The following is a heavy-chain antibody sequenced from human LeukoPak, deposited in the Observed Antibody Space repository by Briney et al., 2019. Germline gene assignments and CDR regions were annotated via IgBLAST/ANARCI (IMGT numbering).Heavy chain of an antibody. V-gene: IGHV1-24*01. CDR1: GYTLTELS. CDR3: ATVPAPGENYCDY. J-gene: IGHJ4*02. D-gene: IGHD1-14*01. Sequence: GASVTVSCKVSGYTLTELSMHWVRQAPGKGLEGMGGFDPEDGETIYAQKFQGRVTMTEDTSTDTAYMELSSLRSEDTAVYYCATVPAPGENYCDYWGQGTLVTVSS. CDR2: FDPEDGET.